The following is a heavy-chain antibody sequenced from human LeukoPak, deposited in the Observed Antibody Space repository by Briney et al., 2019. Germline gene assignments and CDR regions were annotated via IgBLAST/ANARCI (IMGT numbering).Heavy chain of an antibody. Sequence: SETLSLTCTVSGGSISRSSRYWGWIRQPPGKGLEWIGSIFYSGNTYDNPSLKSRVTISVDKSKNQFSLKLSSVTAADTAVYYCARGGSSWYEWFDPWGQGTLVTVSS. D-gene: IGHD6-13*01. J-gene: IGHJ5*02. CDR2: IFYSGNT. CDR1: GGSISRSSRY. V-gene: IGHV4-39*07. CDR3: ARGGSSWYEWFDP.